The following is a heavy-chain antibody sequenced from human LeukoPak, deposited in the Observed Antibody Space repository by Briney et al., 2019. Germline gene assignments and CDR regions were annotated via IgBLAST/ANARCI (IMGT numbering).Heavy chain of an antibody. D-gene: IGHD2-2*01. J-gene: IGHJ4*02. V-gene: IGHV1-2*02. CDR1: GYTFTDYY. CDR3: ARANFLYCSSSTCLFDY. CDR2: INPNGGDT. Sequence: ASVKVSCKASGYTFTDYYMHWVRRAPGQGFEWMGWINPNGGDTNYAQKFQGRVTMTRDTSISTAHMEVSRLRSDDTAVYYCARANFLYCSSSTCLFDYWGQGTLVTVSS.